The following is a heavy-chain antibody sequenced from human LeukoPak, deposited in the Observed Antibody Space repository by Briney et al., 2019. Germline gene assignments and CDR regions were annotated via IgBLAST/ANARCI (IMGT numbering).Heavy chain of an antibody. CDR1: GFTFSSYW. Sequence: GGSLRLSCAASGFTFSSYWMSWVRQAPGKGLEWVANIKQDGSEKYYVDSVKGRFTISRDDAKNSLYLQMNSLRAEDTAVYYCARDYYDSSGYNAFDIWGQGTMVTVSS. D-gene: IGHD3-22*01. CDR3: ARDYYDSSGYNAFDI. J-gene: IGHJ3*02. V-gene: IGHV3-7*01. CDR2: IKQDGSEK.